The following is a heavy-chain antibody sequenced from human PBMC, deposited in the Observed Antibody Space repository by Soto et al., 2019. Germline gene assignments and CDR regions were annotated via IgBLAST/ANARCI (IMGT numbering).Heavy chain of an antibody. CDR2: ISYDGSNK. CDR3: AKGLARGMATNNAFDI. CDR1: GFSFSNNG. V-gene: IGHV3-30*18. D-gene: IGHD5-12*01. Sequence: QVQLVESGGGVVQPGRSLRLSCAASGFSFSNNGMHWVRQAPGKGLEWVAIISYDGSNKYYADSVKGRFTISRDNSKNTLYLQMNSLRAEDTAVYYCAKGLARGMATNNAFDIWGQGTMVTVSS. J-gene: IGHJ3*02.